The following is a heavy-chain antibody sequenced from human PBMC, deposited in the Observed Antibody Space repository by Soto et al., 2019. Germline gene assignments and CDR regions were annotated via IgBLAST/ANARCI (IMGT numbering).Heavy chain of an antibody. V-gene: IGHV3-23*01. CDR1: GFTFSSYA. CDR2: ISGSGGRT. J-gene: IGHJ4*02. Sequence: DVQLLESGGGLVQPGGSLRLSCAASGFTFSSYAMSWVRQAPGKGLEWVSAISGSGGRTYYADSVKGRFTISRENSKNTLYLQMNSPRAEDTAVYYCAKEMYSSGFFDYWGQGTLVTVSS. D-gene: IGHD6-19*01. CDR3: AKEMYSSGFFDY.